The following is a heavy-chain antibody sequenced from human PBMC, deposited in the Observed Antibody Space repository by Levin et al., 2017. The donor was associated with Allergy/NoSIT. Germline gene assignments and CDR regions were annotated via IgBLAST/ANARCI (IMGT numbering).Heavy chain of an antibody. V-gene: IGHV5-51*01. CDR3: ARLRVDLGYGSIAVAGLYYFDY. J-gene: IGHJ4*02. Sequence: GESLKISCKGSGYSFTSYWIGWVRQMPGKGLEWMGIIYPGDSDTRYSPSFQGQVTISADKSISTAYLQWSSLKASDTAMYYCARLRVDLGYGSIAVAGLYYFDYWGQGTLVTVSS. CDR1: GYSFTSYW. D-gene: IGHD6-19*01. CDR2: IYPGDSDT.